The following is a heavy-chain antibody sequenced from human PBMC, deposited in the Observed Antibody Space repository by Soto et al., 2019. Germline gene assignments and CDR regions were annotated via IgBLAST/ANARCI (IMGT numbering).Heavy chain of an antibody. J-gene: IGHJ3*02. CDR2: ISGSGGST. CDR1: GFTFSSYA. Sequence: EVQLLESGGGLVQPGGSLRLSCAASGFTFSSYAMSWVRQAPGKGLEWVSAISGSGGSTYYADSVKGRFTISRDNSKNTLYLQMNSLRADDTAVYYCAKGAYIVVVVAANNDAFDIWGQGTMVTVSS. CDR3: AKGAYIVVVVAANNDAFDI. V-gene: IGHV3-23*01. D-gene: IGHD2-15*01.